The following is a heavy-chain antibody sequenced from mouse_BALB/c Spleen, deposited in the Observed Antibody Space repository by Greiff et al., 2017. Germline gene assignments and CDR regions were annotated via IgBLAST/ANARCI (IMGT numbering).Heavy chain of an antibody. D-gene: IGHD2-2*01. Sequence: QVQLQQSGAELAKPGASVKMSCKASGYTFTSYWMHWVKQRPGQGLEWIGYINPSTGYTEYNQKFKDKATLTADKSSSTAYMQLSSLTSEDSAVYYCARYYYGYDEAMDYWGQGTSGTVSS. CDR1: GYTFTSYW. V-gene: IGHV1-7*01. CDR3: ARYYYGYDEAMDY. CDR2: INPSTGYT. J-gene: IGHJ4*01.